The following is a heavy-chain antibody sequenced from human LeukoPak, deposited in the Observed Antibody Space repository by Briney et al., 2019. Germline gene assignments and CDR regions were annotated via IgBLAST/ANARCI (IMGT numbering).Heavy chain of an antibody. CDR3: ARVYQQWLDQSFDY. V-gene: IGHV1-2*02. Sequence: ASVKVSCKASGYTFTSYGISWVRQAPGQGLEWMGWINPNSGGANYAQKFQGRVTMTRDTSISTAYMELSRLRSDDTAVYYCARVYQQWLDQSFDYWGQGTLVTVSS. J-gene: IGHJ4*02. CDR1: GYTFTSYG. D-gene: IGHD6-19*01. CDR2: INPNSGGA.